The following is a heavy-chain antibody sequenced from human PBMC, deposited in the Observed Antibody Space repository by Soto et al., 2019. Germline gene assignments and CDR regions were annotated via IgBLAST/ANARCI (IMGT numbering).Heavy chain of an antibody. CDR1: GYSFTTYW. Sequence: PGESLKISCKGSGYSFTTYWISWVRQMPGKGLQWMGRIDPSDSYTNYSPSFQGHVTISVDKSITTAYLQWSTLEASDTALYYCAKSTGTQFDPWGQGTLVTVSS. CDR3: AKSTGTQFDP. CDR2: IDPSDSYT. D-gene: IGHD1-1*01. V-gene: IGHV5-10-1*01. J-gene: IGHJ5*02.